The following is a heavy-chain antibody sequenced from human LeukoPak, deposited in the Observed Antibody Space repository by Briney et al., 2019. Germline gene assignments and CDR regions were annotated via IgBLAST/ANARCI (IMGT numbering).Heavy chain of an antibody. CDR3: ARMSGSRLPGN. Sequence: GGSLRLSCAASRFSFSNHSMNWVRQAPGKGLEWVSYISNSGSAKYYAASVKGRFTISRDNGKNSLFLQMNSLRAEDTAVYYCARMSGSRLPGNWGQGTLVTVSS. D-gene: IGHD3-3*01. J-gene: IGHJ4*02. CDR1: RFSFSNHS. CDR2: ISNSGSAK. V-gene: IGHV3-48*01.